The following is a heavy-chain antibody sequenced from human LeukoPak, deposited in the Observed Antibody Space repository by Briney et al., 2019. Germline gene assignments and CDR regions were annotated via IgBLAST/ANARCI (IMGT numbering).Heavy chain of an antibody. D-gene: IGHD1-26*01. CDR1: GGSISSSSYY. Sequence: SETLSLTCTVSGGSISSSSYYWSWIRQPPGKGLEWIGYIYYSGSTYYNPSLKSRVTISVDTSKNQFSLKLSSVTAADTAVYYCARYSGSYSGFDYWGQGTLVTVSS. CDR3: ARYSGSYSGFDY. CDR2: IYYSGST. J-gene: IGHJ4*02. V-gene: IGHV4-30-4*01.